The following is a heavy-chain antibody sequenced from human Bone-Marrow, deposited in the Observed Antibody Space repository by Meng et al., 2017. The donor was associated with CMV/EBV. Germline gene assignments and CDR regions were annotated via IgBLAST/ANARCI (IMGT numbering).Heavy chain of an antibody. Sequence: GESLKISCAASGFTFSSYGMHWVRQAPGKGLEWVAFIRYDGSNKYYADSVKGRFTISRDNSKNTLYLQMNSLRSEDTAVYYCARHNQNWNLLNSGAFDIWGQGTRVTV. CDR2: IRYDGSNK. CDR1: GFTFSSYG. J-gene: IGHJ3*02. V-gene: IGHV3-30*02. D-gene: IGHD1-7*01. CDR3: ARHNQNWNLLNSGAFDI.